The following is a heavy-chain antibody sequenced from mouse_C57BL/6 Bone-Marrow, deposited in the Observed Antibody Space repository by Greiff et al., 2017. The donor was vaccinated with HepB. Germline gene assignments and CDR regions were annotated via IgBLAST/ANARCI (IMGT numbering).Heavy chain of an antibody. Sequence: VQLQQSGTVLARPGASVKMSCKTSGYTFTSYWMHWVKQRPGQGLEWIGAIYPGNSDTSYNQKFKGKAKLTAVTSASTAYMEFSSLTNEDSAVYYCTNYYGSSYGNYWGQGTTLTVSS. V-gene: IGHV1-5*01. CDR3: TNYYGSSYGNY. CDR2: IYPGNSDT. J-gene: IGHJ2*01. CDR1: GYTFTSYW. D-gene: IGHD1-1*01.